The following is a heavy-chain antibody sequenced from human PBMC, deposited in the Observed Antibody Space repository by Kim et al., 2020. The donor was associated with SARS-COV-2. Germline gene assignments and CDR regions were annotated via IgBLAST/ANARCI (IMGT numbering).Heavy chain of an antibody. D-gene: IGHD3-10*01. CDR3: ARDWGPYYYGSGSYYSPTGKFVWFDP. J-gene: IGHJ5*02. V-gene: IGHV4-39*07. CDR2: IYYSGST. Sequence: SETLSLTCTVSGGSISSSSYYWGWIRQPPGKGLEWIGSIYYSGSTYYNPSLKSRVTISVDTSKNQFSLKLSSVTAADTAVYYCARDWGPYYYGSGSYYSPTGKFVWFDPWGQGTLVTVSS. CDR1: GGSISSSSYY.